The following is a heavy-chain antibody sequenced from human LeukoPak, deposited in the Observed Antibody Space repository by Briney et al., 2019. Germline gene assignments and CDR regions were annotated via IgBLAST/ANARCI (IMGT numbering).Heavy chain of an antibody. D-gene: IGHD2-21*02. CDR1: GGTFSSYA. CDR2: IIPIFGTA. V-gene: IGHV1-69*05. Sequence: SVKVSCKASGGTFSSYAISWVRQAPGQGLEWMGRIIPIFGTANYTQKFQGRVTITTDESTSTAYMELSSLRSEDTAVYYCAILPVVVTAVDYWGQGTLVTVSS. CDR3: AILPVVVTAVDY. J-gene: IGHJ4*02.